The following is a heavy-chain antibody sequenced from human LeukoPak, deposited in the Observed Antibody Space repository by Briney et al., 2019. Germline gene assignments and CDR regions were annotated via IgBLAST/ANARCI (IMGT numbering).Heavy chain of an antibody. Sequence: SETLSLTCAVYGGSFSGYYWSWIRQPPGKGLEWIGEINHSGSTNYNPSLKSRVTISVDTSKNQFSLKLSSVTAADTAVYYCARGVGYSYGYRGYYYYYYMDVWGKGTTVTISS. J-gene: IGHJ6*03. CDR2: INHSGST. V-gene: IGHV4-34*01. CDR1: GGSFSGYY. CDR3: ARGVGYSYGYRGYYYYYYMDV. D-gene: IGHD5-18*01.